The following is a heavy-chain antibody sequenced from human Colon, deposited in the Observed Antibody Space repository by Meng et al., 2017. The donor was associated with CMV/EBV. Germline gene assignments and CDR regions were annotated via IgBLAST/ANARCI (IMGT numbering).Heavy chain of an antibody. Sequence: GESLKISCAASGFTFSSYSMHWVRQAPGKGLEWVAVISYDGSNKYYADSVKGRFTISRDNSKNTLYLQMNSLRAEDTAVYYCARVPSLQPDAFDIWGQGTMVTVSS. CDR3: ARVPSLQPDAFDI. J-gene: IGHJ3*02. V-gene: IGHV3-30-3*01. CDR2: ISYDGSNK. D-gene: IGHD1-1*01. CDR1: GFTFSSYS.